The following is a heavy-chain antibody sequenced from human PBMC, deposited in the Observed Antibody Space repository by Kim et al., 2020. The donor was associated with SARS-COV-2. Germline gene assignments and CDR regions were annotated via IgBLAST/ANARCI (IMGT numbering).Heavy chain of an antibody. Sequence: SVTGRFTISRDNSKNTLYLLMNGLRAEDTAVYYCAGRYSKYVILTGYFDHWGQGTLVTVSS. J-gene: IGHJ4*02. CDR3: AGRYSKYVILTGYFDH. D-gene: IGHD3-9*01. V-gene: IGHV3-23*01.